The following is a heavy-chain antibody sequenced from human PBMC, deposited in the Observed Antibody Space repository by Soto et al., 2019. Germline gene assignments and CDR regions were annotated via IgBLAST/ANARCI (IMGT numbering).Heavy chain of an antibody. J-gene: IGHJ4*02. CDR1: GLTFSSYA. Sequence: GGSLRLSCAASGLTFSSYAMTWVRQAPGKGLEWVSAMSGGGETTYYADSVKGRFTISRDNSRNTLYLQMNSLRADDSAAYYCAKWHTSYYDSRGFSGFDCWGRGTLVTVSS. CDR3: AKWHTSYYDSRGFSGFDC. D-gene: IGHD3-22*01. V-gene: IGHV3-23*01. CDR2: MSGGGETT.